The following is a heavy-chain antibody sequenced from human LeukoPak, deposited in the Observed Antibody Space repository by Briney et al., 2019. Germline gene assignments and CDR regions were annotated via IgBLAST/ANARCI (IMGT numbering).Heavy chain of an antibody. CDR2: IYPGDSDT. CDR1: GYSFTSYW. D-gene: IGHD3-10*01. CDR3: ARLYTYGSGSYANY. Sequence: GESLKISCKGSGYSFTSYWIAWVRQLPGKGLEWMGIIYPGDSDTRYSPSFRGQVTISVDKSISTAYLQWSSLKASDAAMYYCARLYTYGSGSYANYWGQGTLVTVSS. V-gene: IGHV5-51*01. J-gene: IGHJ4*02.